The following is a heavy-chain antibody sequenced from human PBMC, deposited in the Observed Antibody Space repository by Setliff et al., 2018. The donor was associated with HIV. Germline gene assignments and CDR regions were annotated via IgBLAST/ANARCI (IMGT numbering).Heavy chain of an antibody. CDR3: VRLTGISSGWYGGGYCFDY. V-gene: IGHV4-39*01. J-gene: IGHJ4*02. D-gene: IGHD6-19*01. CDR2: IYYSGST. CDR1: GGPINSNSYY. Sequence: SETLSLTCTVSGGPINSNSYYWAWIRQPPGRGLEWIGSIYYSGSTYYNPSLKSRVTISADTSKIQFSLKLSSVTAADTAVYYCVRLTGISSGWYGGGYCFDYWGRGTLVTVSS.